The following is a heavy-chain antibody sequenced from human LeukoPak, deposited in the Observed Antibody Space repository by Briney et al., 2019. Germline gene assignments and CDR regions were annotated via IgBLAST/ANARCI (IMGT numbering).Heavy chain of an antibody. CDR2: ISSCGVST. J-gene: IGHJ3*01. Sequence: GSLRLSRTASGFTLGFRFSTHAMRWSRQAPGKGLEWVLPISSCGVSTYYADSVKGRFTISRDNSKSTLYLQMDTLRADDTAVYYCAKDGWYYDSSGLGAFDVWGQGTMVTVSS. CDR3: AKDGWYYDSSGLGAFDV. V-gene: IGHV3-23*01. CDR1: GFTLGFRFSTHA. D-gene: IGHD3-22*01.